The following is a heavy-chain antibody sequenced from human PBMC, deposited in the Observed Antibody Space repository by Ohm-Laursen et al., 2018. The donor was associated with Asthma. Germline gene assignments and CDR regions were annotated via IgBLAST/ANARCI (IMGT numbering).Heavy chain of an antibody. J-gene: IGHJ4*02. D-gene: IGHD4-23*01. V-gene: IGHV1-8*01. CDR1: GYTFTSYD. CDR3: ARLGYGGNSGFDY. CDR2: MNPNSGNT. Sequence: GASVKVSCKASGYTFTSYDINWVRQATGQGLEWMGWMNPNSGNTDFAQKFRGRVTMTRNTSISTAYMELISLRSDDTAIYYCARLGYGGNSGFDYWGQGTLVTVSS.